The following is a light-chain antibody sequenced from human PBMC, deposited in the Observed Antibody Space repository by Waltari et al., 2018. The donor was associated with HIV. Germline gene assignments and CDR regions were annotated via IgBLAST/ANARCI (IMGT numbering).Light chain of an antibody. CDR2: DVI. J-gene: IGLJ2*01. CDR3: SSHAGSKVV. Sequence: QSALTQPPSASGSPGQSVTLSCTGTSSDVGGYNYVSWHQQHPGKAPKLMIYDVINRPSGVPVRFSGSKSGNTASLTVSGLQPEEEADDYCSSHAGSKVVFGGGTRLTVL. V-gene: IGLV2-8*01. CDR1: SSDVGGYNY.